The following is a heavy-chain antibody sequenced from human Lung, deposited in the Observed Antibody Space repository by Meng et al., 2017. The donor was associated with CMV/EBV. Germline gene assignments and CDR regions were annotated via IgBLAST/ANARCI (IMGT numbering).Heavy chain of an antibody. D-gene: IGHD3-3*01. CDR2: MNPNSGNT. CDR3: ARVYTCRDDFWRNCYYYGMDV. CDR1: GYTFTGYN. J-gene: IGHJ6*02. V-gene: IGHV1-8*03. Sequence: ASXXVSXKASGYTFTGYNIHWVRQAPGQGLEWMGWMNPNSGNTGYAQKFQGRVTITRNTSISTAYMELSSLRSEDTAVYYCARVYTCRDDFWRNCYYYGMDVXGQGXTVTVSS.